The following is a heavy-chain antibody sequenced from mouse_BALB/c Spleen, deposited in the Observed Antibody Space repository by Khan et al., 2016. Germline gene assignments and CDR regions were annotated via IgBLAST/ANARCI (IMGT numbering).Heavy chain of an antibody. J-gene: IGHJ2*01. CDR3: ARGYYYGKGYFDY. V-gene: IGHV3-2*02. CDR2: ISYSGST. CDR1: GYSITSDYA. D-gene: IGHD1-1*01. Sequence: EVQLQESGPGLVKPSQSLSLTCTVTGYSITSDYAWNWIRQFPGNKLEWMGYISYSGSTSYNPSLKSRISITRDTSKNQFFLQLNSVTTEDTATSYSARGYYYGKGYFDYWGQGTTLTVSS.